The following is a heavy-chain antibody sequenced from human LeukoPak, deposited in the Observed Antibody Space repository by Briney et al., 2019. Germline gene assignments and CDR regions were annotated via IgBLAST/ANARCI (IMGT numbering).Heavy chain of an antibody. Sequence: PGGSLRLSCAASGFTFSSYWMHWVRQAPGRGLVWVSRINNDGTSTNYADSVKGRFTISRDNAKNTLYLQMNSLRVEDTAVYYCISSSPNFDYWGQGTLVTVSS. CDR1: GFTFSSYW. J-gene: IGHJ4*02. V-gene: IGHV3-74*01. CDR2: INNDGTST. CDR3: ISSSPNFDY.